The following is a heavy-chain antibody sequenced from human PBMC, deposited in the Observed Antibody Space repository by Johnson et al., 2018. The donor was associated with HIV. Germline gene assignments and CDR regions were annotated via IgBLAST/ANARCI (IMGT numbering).Heavy chain of an antibody. CDR3: ARDKGDGVAFDI. Sequence: VQLVESGGGLVQRGGSLRLSCAASGFIFSNYWMSWVRQAPGKGLEWLANIKEDGSEKYYVDSVKGRFTISRDNAKNSLYLQMNSLRAEDTAVYYCARDKGDGVAFDIWGQGTMVTVSS. D-gene: IGHD3-10*01. V-gene: IGHV3-7*05. CDR2: IKEDGSEK. CDR1: GFIFSNYW. J-gene: IGHJ3*02.